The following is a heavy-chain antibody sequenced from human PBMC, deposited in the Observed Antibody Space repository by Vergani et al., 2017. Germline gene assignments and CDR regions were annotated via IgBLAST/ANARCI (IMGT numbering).Heavy chain of an antibody. CDR3: AKYLRDSTDVLPDS. J-gene: IGHJ4*02. Sequence: QGEEGEGGGGGEKGGGSLRLSCAASGFTFSNFGMKWIRQAPGKGLEWLSYIGKDGINTRYRDAVKGRFTVSRDNSKDILYLQRDSLRREDTALYYCAKYLRDSTDVLPDSWCPGTLVIVSS. CDR1: GFTFSNFG. V-gene: IGHV3-30*02. CDR2: IGKDGINT. D-gene: IGHD2-21*02.